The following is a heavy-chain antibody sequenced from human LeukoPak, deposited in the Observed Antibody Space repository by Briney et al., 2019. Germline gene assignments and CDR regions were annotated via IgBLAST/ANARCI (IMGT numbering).Heavy chain of an antibody. V-gene: IGHV4-4*07. CDR3: ARHGGYSSPYLH. J-gene: IGHJ1*01. CDR1: GCSISSYY. D-gene: IGHD6-13*01. Sequence: SETLSLTCTVSGCSISSYYWSWIRQPPGKGLEWIGRIYTSGSTNYNPSLKSRVTISVDTSKNQFSLWLSSVTAADTAVYYCARHGGYSSPYLHWGQGTLVTVSS. CDR2: IYTSGST.